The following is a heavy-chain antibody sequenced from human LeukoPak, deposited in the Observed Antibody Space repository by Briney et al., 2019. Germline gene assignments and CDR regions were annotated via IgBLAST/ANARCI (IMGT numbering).Heavy chain of an antibody. CDR3: ARSSPRVTMIVVVDFQH. D-gene: IGHD3-22*01. J-gene: IGHJ1*01. V-gene: IGHV3-48*03. CDR2: ISSSGNTI. CDR1: GFTFSSYE. Sequence: PGGSLRLSCAASGFTFSSYEMNWVRQAPGKGLEWVSYISSSGNTIYYADSVKGRFTISRDNAKNSLYLQMNSLRAEDTAVYYCARSSPRVTMIVVVDFQHWGQGTLVTVSS.